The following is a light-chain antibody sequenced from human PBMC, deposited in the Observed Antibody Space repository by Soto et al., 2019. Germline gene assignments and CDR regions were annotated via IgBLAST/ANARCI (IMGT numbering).Light chain of an antibody. CDR3: QNYTRAPWT. Sequence: DIQMTQSPSSLSASVGDRVTITCRASEDISNYLAWYQQKPEKVPKLLIYGASTLQSGVPSRFSGSGTGTDFNLTISSLQTEDVATYYCQNYTRAPWTFGQGTKVESK. CDR2: GAS. CDR1: EDISNY. J-gene: IGKJ1*01. V-gene: IGKV1-27*01.